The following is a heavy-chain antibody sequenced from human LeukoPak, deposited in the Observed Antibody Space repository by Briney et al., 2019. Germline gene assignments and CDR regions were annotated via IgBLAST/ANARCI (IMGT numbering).Heavy chain of an antibody. V-gene: IGHV4-59*02. D-gene: IGHD3-10*01. CDR1: GGSVSSYY. CDR2: IYYSGSI. Sequence: SETLSLTCTVSGGSVSSYYWNWIRQPPGKGLEWIGYIYYSGSINYNPSLKSRVTISGDTFKNQISLKLSSVTAADTAVYYCARDNHYYADRDVFDIWGQGTMVTVSS. J-gene: IGHJ3*02. CDR3: ARDNHYYADRDVFDI.